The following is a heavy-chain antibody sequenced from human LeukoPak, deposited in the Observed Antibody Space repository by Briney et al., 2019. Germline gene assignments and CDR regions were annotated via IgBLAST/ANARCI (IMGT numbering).Heavy chain of an antibody. J-gene: IGHJ5*02. D-gene: IGHD2-2*01. CDR2: IDTNTGNP. Sequence: ASVKVSCKASGYTFTNYTINWERLAPGQGLEWMGWIDTNTGNPTYAQGFAGRFVFSLDTSVTTTYLQISSLKAEDTAVYYCARDRKGRIVVVPAAQPSYNWFDPWGQGTLVTVSS. CDR1: GYTFTNYT. CDR3: ARDRKGRIVVVPAAQPSYNWFDP. V-gene: IGHV7-4-1*02.